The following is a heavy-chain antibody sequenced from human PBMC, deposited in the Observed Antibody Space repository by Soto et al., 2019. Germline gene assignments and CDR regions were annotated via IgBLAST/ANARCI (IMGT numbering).Heavy chain of an antibody. CDR3: VRYDRINMKPYSPEGFHI. D-gene: IGHD3-3*02. J-gene: IGHJ3*02. CDR1: GDSISSSNSH. Sequence: LSLTCTVSGDSISSSNSHWGWTRQPPGKGLEYIGSVYYGGAIFYSGNIYYNPSLKSRVTISVDTSKNQFALRLSSVTAADTGVYYCVRYDRINMKPYSPEGFHIWGQGTMVTVSS. V-gene: IGHV4-39*01. CDR2: VYYGGAIFYSGNI.